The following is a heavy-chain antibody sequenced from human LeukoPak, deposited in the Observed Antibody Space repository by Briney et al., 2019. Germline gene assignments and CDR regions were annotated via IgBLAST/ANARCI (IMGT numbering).Heavy chain of an antibody. CDR1: GFTFRSYT. CDR2: ISSSTSYI. J-gene: IGHJ4*02. Sequence: GGSLRLSCAASGFTFRSYTMNWVRQAPGKGLEWVSAISSSTSYIYYADSVKGRFTISRDNSKNTLYLQMNSLRAEDTAVYYCARVRRPAAIVQSSFDYWGQGTLVTVSS. CDR3: ARVRRPAAIVQSSFDY. D-gene: IGHD2-2*02. V-gene: IGHV3-21*01.